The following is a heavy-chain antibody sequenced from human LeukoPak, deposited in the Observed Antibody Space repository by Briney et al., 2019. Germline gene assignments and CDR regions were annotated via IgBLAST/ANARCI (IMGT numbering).Heavy chain of an antibody. Sequence: GGSLRLSCAASRFTFSSYSMNWVRQAPGKGLEWVSSISSSSSYIYYADSVKGRFTISRDNAKNSLYLQMNSLRAEDTAVYYCARARGSGSRPFDYWGQGTLVTVSS. CDR1: RFTFSSYS. V-gene: IGHV3-21*01. J-gene: IGHJ4*02. D-gene: IGHD3-10*01. CDR3: ARARGSGSRPFDY. CDR2: ISSSSSYI.